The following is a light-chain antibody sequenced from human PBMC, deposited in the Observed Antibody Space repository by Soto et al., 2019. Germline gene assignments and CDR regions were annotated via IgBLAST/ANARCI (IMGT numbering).Light chain of an antibody. Sequence: EIVLTQSPGTLSLSPGERATLSCRASQTVSSRYLAWYQQKPGQAPRLLMYGASNRATGIPDRFSGSGSGTDFTLTISRLEPEDFAVYFCQQYGGSPPFTFGQGTKVEI. J-gene: IGKJ2*01. V-gene: IGKV3-20*01. CDR1: QTVSSRY. CDR3: QQYGGSPPFT. CDR2: GAS.